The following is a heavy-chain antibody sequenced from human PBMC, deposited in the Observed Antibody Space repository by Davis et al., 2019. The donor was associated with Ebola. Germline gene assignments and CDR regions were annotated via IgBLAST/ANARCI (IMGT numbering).Heavy chain of an antibody. CDR3: ARDPTHYDFWSGGFDY. Sequence: PGGSLRLSCAASGFTFSSYWMSWVRQAPGKGLEWVANIKQDGSEKYYVDSVKGRFTISRDNAKNSLYLQMNSLRAEDTAVYYCARDPTHYDFWSGGFDYWGQGTLVTVSS. CDR2: IKQDGSEK. CDR1: GFTFSSYW. J-gene: IGHJ4*02. D-gene: IGHD3-3*01. V-gene: IGHV3-7*01.